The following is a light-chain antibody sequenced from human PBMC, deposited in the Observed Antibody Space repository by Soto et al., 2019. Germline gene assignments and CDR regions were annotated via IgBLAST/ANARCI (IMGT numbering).Light chain of an antibody. V-gene: IGKV1-39*01. CDR3: QQTFSNFVT. Sequence: DVQMTQSPSSLSASVGDRVTITCRSSQTISTYLHWFHQKPGKTAKLLVSDASTLQSGVPSRFSGSGSGTDFPLTISSLQPEDFGIYYCQQTFSNFVTFGGGTKVDIK. CDR1: QTISTY. J-gene: IGKJ4*01. CDR2: DAS.